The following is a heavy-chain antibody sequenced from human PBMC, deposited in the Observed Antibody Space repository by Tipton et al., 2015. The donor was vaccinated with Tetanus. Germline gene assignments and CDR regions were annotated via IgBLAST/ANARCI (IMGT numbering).Heavy chain of an antibody. CDR2: ISGSSNYI. V-gene: IGHV3-21*04. CDR1: GFTFSDYS. J-gene: IGHJ4*02. Sequence: GSLRLSCAASGFTFSDYSMNWVRQAPGKGLEWVSSISGSSNYINYADSVKGRFTISRDNAKNTVYLEMNSLRAEDTAIYYCAKDYIMGATKGPYYFDSWGQGALVTVSS. D-gene: IGHD1-26*01. CDR3: AKDYIMGATKGPYYFDS.